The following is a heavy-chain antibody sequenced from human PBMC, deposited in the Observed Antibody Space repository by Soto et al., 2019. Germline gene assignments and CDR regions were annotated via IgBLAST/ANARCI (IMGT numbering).Heavy chain of an antibody. CDR2: IWHDGSQK. CDR1: GFTFSNYG. V-gene: IGHV3-33*01. Sequence: QVQLVESGGGVVQPGTSLRLSCVASGFTFSNYGIHWVRQAPGRGLEWVAVIWHDGSQKYLTDSVRGRFTISRDNSKNTVYLCMNSLSVEDTAVYYCEGRDDPFHVWGRGTMVTVSS. CDR3: EGRDDPFHV. J-gene: IGHJ3*01.